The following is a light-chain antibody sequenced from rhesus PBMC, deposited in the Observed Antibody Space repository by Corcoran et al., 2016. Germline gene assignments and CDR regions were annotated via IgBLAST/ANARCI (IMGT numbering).Light chain of an antibody. Sequence: EIVMTQSPGTLSLSQGETATLSYRASECVGSYLAWDQKKPGQAPKLLCHSVYFSATGIPDRFSGSVSRTEFTLTISSLEPEDVGVYHCQQYNDFLWTFGQGTKVEIK. CDR1: ECVGSY. J-gene: IGKJ1*01. CDR2: SVY. CDR3: QQYNDFLWT. V-gene: IGKV3-40*03.